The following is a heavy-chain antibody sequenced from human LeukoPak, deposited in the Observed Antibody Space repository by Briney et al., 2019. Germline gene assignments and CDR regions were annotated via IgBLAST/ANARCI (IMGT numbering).Heavy chain of an antibody. CDR3: ARDYTVVTPSGAFDI. CDR2: IYSGGST. Sequence: GGSLRLSCAASGFTVSSNYMSWVRQAPGKGLEWVSVIYSGGSTYYADSVKGRFTISRDNSKNTLYLRMNSLRAEDTAVYYCARDYTVVTPSGAFDIWGQGTMVTVSS. CDR1: GFTVSSNY. D-gene: IGHD4-23*01. V-gene: IGHV3-53*01. J-gene: IGHJ3*02.